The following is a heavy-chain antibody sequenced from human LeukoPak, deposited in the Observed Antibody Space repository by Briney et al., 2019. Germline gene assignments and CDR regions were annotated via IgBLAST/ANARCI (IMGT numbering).Heavy chain of an antibody. CDR2: IISHGSST. J-gene: IGHJ3*02. D-gene: IGHD6-19*01. CDR1: GFTFSSYW. CDR3: TREHVDLAVAASGAFDI. V-gene: IGHV3-74*01. Sequence: WGSLRLSCAASGFTFSSYWMHWVRQAPGKGLVWVSRIISHGSSTSYADSVKGRFTISRDNAKNTLYLQMNSLRAEDTAVYYCTREHVDLAVAASGAFDIWGLGTMVTVSS.